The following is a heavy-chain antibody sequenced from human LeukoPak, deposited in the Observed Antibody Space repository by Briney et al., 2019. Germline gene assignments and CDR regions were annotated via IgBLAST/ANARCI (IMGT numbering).Heavy chain of an antibody. D-gene: IGHD6-13*01. Sequence: AGGSLRFSCAASGFTFSSTSMNWVRQAPGKGLKWVSAISGSGGRTYYADSVKGRFTFSRDNSKNTLSLQMNSLRLEDTAVYYCAKGDREGAAGGTGFDYWGQGTLVTVSS. J-gene: IGHJ4*02. CDR1: GFTFSSTS. CDR2: ISGSGGRT. CDR3: AKGDREGAAGGTGFDY. V-gene: IGHV3-23*01.